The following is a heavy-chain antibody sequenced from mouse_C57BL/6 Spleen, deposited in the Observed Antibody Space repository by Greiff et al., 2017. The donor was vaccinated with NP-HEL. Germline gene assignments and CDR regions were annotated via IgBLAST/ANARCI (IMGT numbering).Heavy chain of an antibody. J-gene: IGHJ3*01. CDR3: ASPTRFAY. CDR2: IYPGDGDT. CDR1: GYAFSSYW. V-gene: IGHV1-80*01. Sequence: QVQLKESGAELVKPGASVKISCKASGYAFSSYWMNWVKQRPGKGLEWIGQIYPGDGDTNYNGKFKGKATLTADKSSSTAYMQLSSLTSEDSAVYFCASPTRFAYWGQGTLVTVSA.